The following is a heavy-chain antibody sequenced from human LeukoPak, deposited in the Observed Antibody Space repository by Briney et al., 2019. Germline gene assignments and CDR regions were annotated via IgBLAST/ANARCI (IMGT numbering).Heavy chain of an antibody. CDR2: IGGGST. CDR3: AKRSVTGTYYLDY. J-gene: IGHJ4*02. D-gene: IGHD6-19*01. Sequence: GGCLRLSCAASGFIFSSYTMGWVRQVPGKGLEWVSSIGGGSTYYADSVKGRFTISRDNSKNTLYLQMNSLRAEDTAVYYCAKRSVTGTYYLDYWGQGTLVPVSS. V-gene: IGHV3-23*01. CDR1: GFIFSSYT.